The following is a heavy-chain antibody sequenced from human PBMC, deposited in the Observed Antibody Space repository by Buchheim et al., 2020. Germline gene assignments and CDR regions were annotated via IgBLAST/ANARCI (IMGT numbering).Heavy chain of an antibody. CDR2: ISYDGSNK. CDR3: AREGPAVTTFNLQRAFDI. J-gene: IGHJ3*02. Sequence: QVQLVESGGGVVQPGRSLRLSCAASGFTFSSYAMHWVRQAPGKGLEWVAVISYDGSNKYYADSVKGRFTISRDNSKNTLYLQMNSLRAEDTAVYYCAREGPAVTTFNLQRAFDIWGQGT. D-gene: IGHD4-17*01. V-gene: IGHV3-30*04. CDR1: GFTFSSYA.